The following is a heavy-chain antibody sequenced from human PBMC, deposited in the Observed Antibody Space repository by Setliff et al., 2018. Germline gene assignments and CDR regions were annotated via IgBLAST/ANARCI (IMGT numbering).Heavy chain of an antibody. V-gene: IGHV1-18*01. J-gene: IGHJ4*02. CDR1: GYTFTSYG. D-gene: IGHD4-17*01. CDR3: ARGARLSYGDLPNFDY. CDR2: ISAYNGNT. Sequence: GASVKVSCKASGYTFTSYGFSWVRQAPGQGLEWMGWISAYNGNTNYAQKLQGRVTMTTDTSTSTAYMELRSLRSDDTAVYYCARGARLSYGDLPNFDYWGQGTLVTVSS.